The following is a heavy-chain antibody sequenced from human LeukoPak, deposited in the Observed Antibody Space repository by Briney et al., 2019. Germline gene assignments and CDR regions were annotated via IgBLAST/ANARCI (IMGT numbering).Heavy chain of an antibody. D-gene: IGHD3-9*01. J-gene: IGHJ4*01. V-gene: IGHV3-23*01. CDR3: AKWGDYDVLTGYYVSDY. CDR1: GFTFSNYA. CDR2: ITGSGGNT. Sequence: GASLRLSCAASGFTFSNYAMSWVRQAPGKGLEWVSAITGSGGNTYYADSVKDRFTISRDNSKNTVFLQMNRLRAENTAVYYCAKWGDYDVLTGYYVSDYWGQGTLVTVSS.